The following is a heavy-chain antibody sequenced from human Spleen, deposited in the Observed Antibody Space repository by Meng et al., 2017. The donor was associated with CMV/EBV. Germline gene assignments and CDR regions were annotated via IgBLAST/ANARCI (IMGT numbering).Heavy chain of an antibody. D-gene: IGHD6-13*01. V-gene: IGHV3-66*02. CDR1: GFTFSNYE. CDR2: IFTGGST. CDR3: ARDQARGIPGVDY. J-gene: IGHJ4*02. Sequence: GESLKISCAASGFTFSNYEMNWVRQAPGQGLEWVSVIFTGGSTYYADSVKGRFTISRDNSKNTVYLQMNSLRAEDTAVYYCARDQARGIPGVDYWGQGTLVTVSS.